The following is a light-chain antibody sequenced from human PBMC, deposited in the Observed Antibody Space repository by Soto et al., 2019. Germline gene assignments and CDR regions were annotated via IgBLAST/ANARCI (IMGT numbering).Light chain of an antibody. CDR2: EGS. J-gene: IGLJ2*01. V-gene: IGLV2-23*03. Sequence: QSALTQPASVSGSPGQSITISCTGTSSDVGSYNLVSWYQQHPGKAPKLMIYEGSKRPSGVSNRFSGSKSGNTASLTISGLQAEDEADYYCCSHAGTNTVHVVFGGGTKVTVL. CDR3: CSHAGTNTVHVV. CDR1: SSDVGSYNL.